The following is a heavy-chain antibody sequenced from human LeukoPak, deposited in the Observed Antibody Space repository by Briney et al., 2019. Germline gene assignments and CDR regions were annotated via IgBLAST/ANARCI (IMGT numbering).Heavy chain of an antibody. CDR3: ARAHCSGGSCYSDLDY. J-gene: IGHJ4*02. V-gene: IGHV1-2*02. CDR2: INPNSGGT. D-gene: IGHD2-15*01. Sequence: ASVKVSCKASGYTFTGYYMHWVRQAPGQGLEWMGWINPNSGGTNYAQKFQGRVTMTRDTSISTAYMELSRLRSDDTAVYYCARAHCSGGSCYSDLDYWGQGTLVTVSS. CDR1: GYTFTGYY.